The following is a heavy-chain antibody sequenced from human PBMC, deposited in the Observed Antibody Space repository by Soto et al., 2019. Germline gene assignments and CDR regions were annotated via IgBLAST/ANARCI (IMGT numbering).Heavy chain of an antibody. V-gene: IGHV3-11*01. CDR1: GVTFSDYY. D-gene: IGHD2-15*01. CDR3: ARDPRYCSGGNCYSDYFYYMDV. J-gene: IGHJ6*03. Sequence: QVQLVESGGGLVKPGGSLRLSCVASGVTFSDYYMTLIRQAPGKGLEWVSFISSSGSNTYYADSVKGRFTISRDNAKNSLYLQMHSLRAEDTAVYYCARDPRYCSGGNCYSDYFYYMDVWGKGTTVTVSS. CDR2: ISSSGSNT.